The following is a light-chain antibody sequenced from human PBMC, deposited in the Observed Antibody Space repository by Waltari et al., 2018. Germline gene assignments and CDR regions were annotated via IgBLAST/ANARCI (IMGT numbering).Light chain of an antibody. V-gene: IGLV2-14*01. Sequence: QSALTQPASVSGSPGQSITISCAGTSSDIGSYNFFSWYQQHPGKSPKLIIYDFSNRPSGVSDRFSGSKSGNTASLTISGLQADDEATYYCNSYTTGSSLTVIFGGGTKLTVL. CDR3: NSYTTGSSLTVI. CDR1: SSDIGSYNF. J-gene: IGLJ2*01. CDR2: DFS.